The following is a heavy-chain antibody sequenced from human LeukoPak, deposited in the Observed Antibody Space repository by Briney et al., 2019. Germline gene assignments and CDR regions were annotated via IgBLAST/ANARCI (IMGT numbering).Heavy chain of an antibody. V-gene: IGHV1-46*01. CDR2: INPSGGST. D-gene: IGHD3-22*01. Sequence: ASVKVSCKASGYTFTSYYMHWVRQAPGQGLEWMGIINPSGGSTSYAQKFQGRVTITADESTSTAYMELSSLRSEDTAVYYCARGVSPYDSSGYHDYWGQGTLVTVSS. J-gene: IGHJ4*02. CDR3: ARGVSPYDSSGYHDY. CDR1: GYTFTSYY.